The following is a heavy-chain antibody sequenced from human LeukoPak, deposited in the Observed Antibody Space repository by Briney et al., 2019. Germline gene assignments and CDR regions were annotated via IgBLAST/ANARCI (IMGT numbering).Heavy chain of an antibody. CDR3: AKGSSSWYFSGYRSLSFYFDY. CDR2: ISGSGGST. D-gene: IGHD6-13*01. J-gene: IGHJ4*02. Sequence: GGPLRLSCAASGFTFSSYAMSWVRQAPGKGLEWVSAISGSGGSTYYADSVKGRFTISRDNSKNTLYLQMNSLRAEDTAVYYCAKGSSSWYFSGYRSLSFYFDYWGQGTLVTVSS. V-gene: IGHV3-23*01. CDR1: GFTFSSYA.